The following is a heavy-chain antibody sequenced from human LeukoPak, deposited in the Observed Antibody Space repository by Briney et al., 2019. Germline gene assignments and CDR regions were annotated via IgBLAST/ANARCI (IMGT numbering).Heavy chain of an antibody. CDR1: GFSFSNHG. CDR2: IWDDGNNK. J-gene: IGHJ4*02. Sequence: GGSLRLSCAASGFSFSNHGMHWVRQAPGKRLEWVAVIWDDGNNKRYANSVKGRFTISRDNSKNTLYLQMNSLRAEDTAVYYCARDSPNDYGDPRGYFDYWGQGTLVTVSS. D-gene: IGHD4-17*01. CDR3: ARDSPNDYGDPRGYFDY. V-gene: IGHV3-33*01.